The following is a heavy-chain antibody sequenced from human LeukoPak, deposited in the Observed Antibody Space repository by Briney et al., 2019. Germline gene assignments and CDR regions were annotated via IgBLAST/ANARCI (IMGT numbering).Heavy chain of an antibody. V-gene: IGHV3-30*18. CDR1: EFTFYTDG. Sequence: GGSLRLSCAASEFTFYTDGMHWVRQAPGKGLEWVAVISYDGSYKFYADSVKGRFTISRDNSKSTLYLQMNSLRAEDTAVYYCAKDRYSGLNTIDYWGQGTLVTVSS. J-gene: IGHJ4*02. CDR3: AKDRYSGLNTIDY. D-gene: IGHD6-13*01. CDR2: ISYDGSYK.